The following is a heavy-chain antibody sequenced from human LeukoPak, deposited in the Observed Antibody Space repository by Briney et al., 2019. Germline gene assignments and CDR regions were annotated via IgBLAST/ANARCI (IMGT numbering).Heavy chain of an antibody. Sequence: PGGSLRLSCAASGFTVSSNYMTWVRQTPGKGLEWVSVIYSGGSTYYADSVKGRFTIPRDNSKNTLYLQMNSLRVEDTAVYYCARVGEGAAKDWGQGTLVTVSS. CDR3: ARVGEGAAKD. D-gene: IGHD1-26*01. V-gene: IGHV3-53*01. CDR1: GFTVSSNY. J-gene: IGHJ4*02. CDR2: IYSGGST.